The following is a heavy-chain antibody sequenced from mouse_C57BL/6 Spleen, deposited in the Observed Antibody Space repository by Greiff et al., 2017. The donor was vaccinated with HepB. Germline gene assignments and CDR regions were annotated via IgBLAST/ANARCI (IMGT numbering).Heavy chain of an antibody. D-gene: IGHD1-1*01. V-gene: IGHV1-81*01. CDR1: GYTFTSYG. J-gene: IGHJ2*01. Sequence: QVQLQQSGAELARPGASVKLSCKASGYTFTSYGISWVKQRTGQGLEWIGEIYPRSGNTYYNEKFKGKATLTADKSSSTAYMELRSLTSEDSAVYFCARWSITTVVADYFDYWGQGTTLTVSS. CDR3: ARWSITTVVADYFDY. CDR2: IYPRSGNT.